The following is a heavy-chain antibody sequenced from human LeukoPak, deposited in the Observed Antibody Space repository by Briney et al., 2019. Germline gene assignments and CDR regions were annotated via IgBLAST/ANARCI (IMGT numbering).Heavy chain of an antibody. Sequence: PGGSLRLSCAASGFTVSSNYMSWVRQAPGKGLEWVSVIYSGGSTYYADSVKGRFTISRDNSKNTLYLQMNSLRAEDTAVYYCARVDGYCSGGSCPDAFDIWGQGTMVTVSS. D-gene: IGHD2-15*01. V-gene: IGHV3-53*01. CDR2: IYSGGST. CDR3: ARVDGYCSGGSCPDAFDI. J-gene: IGHJ3*02. CDR1: GFTVSSNY.